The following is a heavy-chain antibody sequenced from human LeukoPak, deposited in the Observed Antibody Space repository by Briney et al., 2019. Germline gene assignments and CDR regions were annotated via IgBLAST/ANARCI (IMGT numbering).Heavy chain of an antibody. CDR2: IYSGGST. D-gene: IGHD3-10*01. Sequence: GGSLRLSCAASGFTVSSNYMSWVRQAPGKGLEWVSVIYSGGSTYYADSVKGRFTISRDNSKNTLYLQMNSLRAEDTAVYYCALFNYYGSGSSFDYWGQGTLVTVSS. V-gene: IGHV3-66*01. J-gene: IGHJ4*02. CDR3: ALFNYYGSGSSFDY. CDR1: GFTVSSNY.